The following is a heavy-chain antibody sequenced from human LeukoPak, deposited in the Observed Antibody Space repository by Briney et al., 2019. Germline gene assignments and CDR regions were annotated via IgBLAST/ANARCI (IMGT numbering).Heavy chain of an antibody. V-gene: IGHV7-4-1*02. J-gene: IGHJ5*02. CDR2: INTNTGNP. CDR1: GYTFTSYA. CDR3: AREADDIWQQLVNWFDP. D-gene: IGHD6-13*01. Sequence: GASVKVSCKASGYTFTSYAMNWVRQAPGQGLEWMGWINTNTGNPTYAQGFTGRFVFSLDTSVSTACLQISSLKAEDTAVYYCAREADDIWQQLVNWFDPWGQGTLVTVSS.